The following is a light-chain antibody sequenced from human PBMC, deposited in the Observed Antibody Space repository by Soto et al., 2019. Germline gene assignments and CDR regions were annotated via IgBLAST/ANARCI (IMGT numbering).Light chain of an antibody. CDR2: SAS. Sequence: EIVMTQSPATLSVSPGERATLSCRASQSVGTYLAWYQQKPGQAPRLLIYSASTRAAGISSRFSGGGSGTEFTLTISSLQSEDFAIYYCQQYNDWPRTFGQGTKVGIK. CDR3: QQYNDWPRT. CDR1: QSVGTY. V-gene: IGKV3-15*01. J-gene: IGKJ1*01.